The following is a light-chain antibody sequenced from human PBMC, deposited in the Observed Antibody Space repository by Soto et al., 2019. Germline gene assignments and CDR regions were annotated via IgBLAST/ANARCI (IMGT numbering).Light chain of an antibody. Sequence: EIVMTQSPVTLSVSPGERATLSCRASHDIRSDLAWYQQKPGQAPRLLMFGASIRATGIPARFSGSGSGTDFTLTISSLQSEDLAVYYCQQYINWTFGQGIKLEIK. V-gene: IGKV3-15*01. J-gene: IGKJ1*01. CDR1: HDIRSD. CDR2: GAS. CDR3: QQYINWT.